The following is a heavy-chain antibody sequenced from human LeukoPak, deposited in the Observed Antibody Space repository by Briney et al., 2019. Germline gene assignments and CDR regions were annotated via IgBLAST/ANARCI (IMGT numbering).Heavy chain of an antibody. CDR3: ARGPRYSSSWYYYYGMDV. J-gene: IGHJ6*02. V-gene: IGHV1-69*13. Sequence: GASVKVSCKASGGTFSSYAISWVRQAPGQGLEWMGGIIPIFGTANYAQKFQGRVTITADESTSTAYMELSSLRSDDTAVYYCARGPRYSSSWYYYYGMDVWGQGTTVTVSS. CDR2: IIPIFGTA. CDR1: GGTFSSYA. D-gene: IGHD6-13*01.